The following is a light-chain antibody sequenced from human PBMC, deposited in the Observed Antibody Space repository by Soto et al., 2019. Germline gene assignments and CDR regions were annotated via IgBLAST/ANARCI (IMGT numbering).Light chain of an antibody. V-gene: IGKV3-20*01. CDR3: QQYGSSLFT. Sequence: EIVLTQSPGTLSLSPGERATLSCRASQSVSSSYLAWYQQKPGQAPRLLIYGASSRATGIPDRVSGSGSGTDFSLTISRLETEDFAVYYCQQYGSSLFTFGPGTKVDIK. CDR1: QSVSSSY. J-gene: IGKJ3*01. CDR2: GAS.